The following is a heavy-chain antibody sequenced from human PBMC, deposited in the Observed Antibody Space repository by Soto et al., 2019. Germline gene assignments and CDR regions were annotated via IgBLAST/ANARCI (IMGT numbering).Heavy chain of an antibody. V-gene: IGHV1-24*01. CDR2: FDPEDGET. D-gene: IGHD6-6*01. CDR1: GYTLTELS. J-gene: IGHJ5*02. CDR3: ARVAYEEKLVFGNYWFDP. Sequence: ASVKVSCKVSGYTLTELSMHWVRQAPGKGLEWMGGFDPEDGETIYAQKFQGRVTMTEDTSTDTAYMELSSLRSEDTAVYYCARVAYEEKLVFGNYWFDPWGQGTLVTVSS.